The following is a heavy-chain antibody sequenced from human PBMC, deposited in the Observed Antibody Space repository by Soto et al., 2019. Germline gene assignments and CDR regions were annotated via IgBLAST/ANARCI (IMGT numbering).Heavy chain of an antibody. CDR1: GFALSNDW. Sequence: EVQLVESGGDLVQPGGSLRLSCAASGFALSNDWMNWVRQAPGKGLEWVANIKHDGSEKNYVDSVKGRFTISRDNAKNPLYLQMNSLSAEDTAVYYCATETSTWGCWGQGTLVTVSP. J-gene: IGHJ4*02. V-gene: IGHV3-7*03. CDR3: ATETSTWGC. CDR2: IKHDGSEK. D-gene: IGHD7-27*01.